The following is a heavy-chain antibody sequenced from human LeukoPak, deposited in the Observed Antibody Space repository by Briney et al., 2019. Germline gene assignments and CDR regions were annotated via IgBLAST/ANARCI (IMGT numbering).Heavy chain of an antibody. CDR3: ARDRAYYYDSSGMDV. V-gene: IGHV4-59*01. CDR2: IYYSGST. D-gene: IGHD3-22*01. CDR1: GGSISSYY. J-gene: IGHJ6*02. Sequence: SETLSLTCTVSGGSISSYYWSWIRQPPGKGLEWIGYIYYSGSTNYNPSLTSRVTISVDTSKNQFSLKLSSVTAADTAVYYCARDRAYYYDSSGMDVWGQGTTVTVSS.